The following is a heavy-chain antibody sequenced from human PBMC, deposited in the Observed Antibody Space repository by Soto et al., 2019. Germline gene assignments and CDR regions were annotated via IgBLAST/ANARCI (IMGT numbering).Heavy chain of an antibody. V-gene: IGHV1-46*01. CDR1: GYTFTSYY. J-gene: IGHJ4*02. D-gene: IGHD2-2*01. CDR3: ARSDVVVPAALTPHFAY. Sequence: ASVKVSCKASGYTFTSYYMHWVRQAPGQGLEWMGIINPSGGSTSYAQKFQGRVTITRDTSASTAYMELSSLRSEDTAVYYCARSDVVVPAALTPHFAYWGQGTLVTVSS. CDR2: INPSGGST.